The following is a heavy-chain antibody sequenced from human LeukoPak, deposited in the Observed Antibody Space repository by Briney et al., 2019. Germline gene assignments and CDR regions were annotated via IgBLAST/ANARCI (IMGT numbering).Heavy chain of an antibody. CDR3: AKILGLDSGYEDVDY. J-gene: IGHJ4*02. Sequence: GGSLRLSCAASGFTFSSYAMSWVRQAPGKGLEWASAISGSGGSTYYADSVKGRFTISRDNSKNTLYLQMNSLRAEDTAVYYCAKILGLDSGYEDVDYWGQGTLVTVSS. CDR1: GFTFSSYA. CDR2: ISGSGGST. D-gene: IGHD5-12*01. V-gene: IGHV3-23*01.